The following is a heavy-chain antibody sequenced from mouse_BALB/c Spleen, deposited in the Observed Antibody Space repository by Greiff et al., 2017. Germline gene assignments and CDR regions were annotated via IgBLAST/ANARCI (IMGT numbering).Heavy chain of an antibody. CDR3: ARNLVSRGAWFAY. CDR2: IWGDGST. J-gene: IGHJ3*01. Sequence: QVQLKESGPGLVAPSQSLSITCTVSGFSLTGYGVNWVRQPPGKGLEWLGMIWGDGSTDYNSALKSRLSISKDNSKSQVFLKMNSLQTDDTARYYCARNLVSRGAWFAYWGQGTLVTVSA. CDR1: GFSLTGYG. V-gene: IGHV2-6-7*01.